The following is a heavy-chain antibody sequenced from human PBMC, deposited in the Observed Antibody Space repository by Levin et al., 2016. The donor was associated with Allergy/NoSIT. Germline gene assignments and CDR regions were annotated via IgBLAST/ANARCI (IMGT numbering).Heavy chain of an antibody. V-gene: IGHV4-31*02. Sequence: WIRQPPGKGLEWIGYIYYSGSTYYNPSLKSRVIISVDTSKNQFSLKLSSVTAADTAVYYCARVESGDYVFGSSSGFDYWGQGTLVTVSS. D-gene: IGHD4-17*01. J-gene: IGHJ4*02. CDR3: ARVESGDYVFGSSSGFDY. CDR2: IYYSGST.